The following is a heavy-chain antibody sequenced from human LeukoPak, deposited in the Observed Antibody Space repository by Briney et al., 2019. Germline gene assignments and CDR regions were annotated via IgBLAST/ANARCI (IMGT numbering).Heavy chain of an antibody. J-gene: IGHJ4*02. D-gene: IGHD1-26*01. V-gene: IGHV3-23*01. CDR1: GFTSSSYA. CDR2: ISGSGGST. Sequence: GGSLRLSCAASGFTSSSYAMSWVRQAPGKGLEWVSAISGSGGSTYYADSVKGRFTTSRDNSKNTLYLQMNSLRAEDTAVYYCAKDFPDSGSYYGEVYFDYWGQGTLVTVSS. CDR3: AKDFPDSGSYYGEVYFDY.